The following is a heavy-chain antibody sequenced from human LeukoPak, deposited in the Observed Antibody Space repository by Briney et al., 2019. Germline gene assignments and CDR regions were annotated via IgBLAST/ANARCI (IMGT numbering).Heavy chain of an antibody. D-gene: IGHD2-2*02. Sequence: ASVKVSCKASGYTITSYGISWVRQAPGQGLEWMGWISAYNGNTNYAQKLQGRVTMTTDTSTSTAYMELRSLRSDDPAVYYCARDGGEVPAAIRGWFDPWGQGTLVTVSS. CDR2: ISAYNGNT. J-gene: IGHJ5*02. V-gene: IGHV1-18*01. CDR3: ARDGGEVPAAIRGWFDP. CDR1: GYTITSYG.